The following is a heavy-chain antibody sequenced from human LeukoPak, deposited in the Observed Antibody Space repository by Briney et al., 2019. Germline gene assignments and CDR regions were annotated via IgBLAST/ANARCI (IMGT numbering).Heavy chain of an antibody. CDR1: GFTFSSYE. Sequence: PGGSLRLSCAASGFTFSSYEMNWVRQAPGKGLEWVSYISSSGSTIYYADSVKGRFTISRDNAKNSLYLQMNSLTAEDTAVYYCAKETRMIGYSYGYFDYWGQGTLVTVSS. CDR3: AKETRMIGYSYGYFDY. J-gene: IGHJ4*02. V-gene: IGHV3-48*03. D-gene: IGHD5-18*01. CDR2: ISSSGSTI.